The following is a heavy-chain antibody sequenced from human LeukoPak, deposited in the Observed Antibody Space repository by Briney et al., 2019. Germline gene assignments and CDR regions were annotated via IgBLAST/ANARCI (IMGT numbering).Heavy chain of an antibody. CDR3: ARVVADYDILFDY. J-gene: IGHJ4*02. D-gene: IGHD3-9*01. CDR2: ISYDGSNK. CDR1: GFTFSSYA. V-gene: IGHV3-30*04. Sequence: GRSLRLSCAASGFTFSSYAMHWVRQAPGKGLEWVAVISYDGSNKYYADSVKGRFTISRDNAKNSLYLQMNSLRAEDTAVYYCARVVADYDILFDYWGQGSLVTVSS.